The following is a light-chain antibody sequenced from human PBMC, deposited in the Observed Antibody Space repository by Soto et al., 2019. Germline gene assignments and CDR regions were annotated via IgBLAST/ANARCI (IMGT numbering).Light chain of an antibody. Sequence: DIQMTQSPSSLSASVGDRVTITCRASQSISSYLNWYQQKPGKAPKLLIYAASSLQSGVPSRFSGCGSGTDFTLTISSLQPEDFTTYYCQQSYTIPLTFGGGTKLEIK. V-gene: IGKV1-39*01. J-gene: IGKJ4*01. CDR2: AAS. CDR3: QQSYTIPLT. CDR1: QSISSY.